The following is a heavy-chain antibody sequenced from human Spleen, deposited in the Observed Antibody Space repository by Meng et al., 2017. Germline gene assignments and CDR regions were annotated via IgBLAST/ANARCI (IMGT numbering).Heavy chain of an antibody. V-gene: IGHV3-23*01. CDR2: LSGGGFTT. J-gene: IGHJ4*02. Sequence: GGSLRLSCAASGFSFSSYAMSWVRHAPGKGLEWVSALSGGGFTTYYADSVKGRFAISRHNSKNTLYLQMNSLRAEDTALYYCAKYSYGLGDYLDYWGQG. D-gene: IGHD3-10*01. CDR1: GFSFSSYA. CDR3: AKYSYGLGDYLDY.